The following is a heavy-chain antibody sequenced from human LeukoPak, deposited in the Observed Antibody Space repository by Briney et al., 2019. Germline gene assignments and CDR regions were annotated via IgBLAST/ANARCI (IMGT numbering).Heavy chain of an antibody. CDR3: ARVKAVAAEGEYFDY. CDR1: GGSISSGSYY. CDR2: IYTSGST. J-gene: IGHJ4*02. Sequence: SQTLSLTCTVSGGSISSGSYYWSWIRQPAGKGLEWIGRIYTSGSTNYNPSLKSRVTMSVDTSKNQFSLKLSSVTAADTAVYYCARVKAVAAEGEYFDYWGQGTLVTVSS. V-gene: IGHV4-61*02. D-gene: IGHD6-19*01.